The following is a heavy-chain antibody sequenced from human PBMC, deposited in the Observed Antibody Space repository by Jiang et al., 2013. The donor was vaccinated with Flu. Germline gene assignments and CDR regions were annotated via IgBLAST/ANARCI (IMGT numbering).Heavy chain of an antibody. J-gene: IGHJ4*02. CDR2: IYWDADK. Sequence: KPTQTLTLTCTFSGFSLTTAGVGVAWIRQPPGKALEWLALIYWDADKRYSPPLKSRLTITKDTSKNQVVLTMTNMDPVDTATYYCAHILSYYYDASGFNYYFDYWGQGTLVTVSS. CDR1: GFSLTTAGVG. D-gene: IGHD3-22*01. CDR3: AHILSYYYDASGFNYYFDY. V-gene: IGHV2-5*02.